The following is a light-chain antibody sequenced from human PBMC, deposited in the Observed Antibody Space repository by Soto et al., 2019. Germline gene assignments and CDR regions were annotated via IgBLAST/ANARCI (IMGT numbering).Light chain of an antibody. CDR2: DDK. CDR3: QSYDNTSRWV. Sequence: NFMLTQPHSVSESPGKTVTISCTRSGGSISSNYVHWYQQRPGSSPTTVIYDDKQRPSGVPDRFSGSIDSSSNSASLTISGLMTEDEADYYCQSYDNTSRWVFGGGTKLTVL. V-gene: IGLV6-57*01. CDR1: GGSISSNY. J-gene: IGLJ3*02.